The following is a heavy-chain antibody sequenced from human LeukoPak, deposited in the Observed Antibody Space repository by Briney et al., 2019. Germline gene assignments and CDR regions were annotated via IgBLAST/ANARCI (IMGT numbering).Heavy chain of an antibody. CDR2: VYDSGTT. CDR3: ARRSGWYGIDY. D-gene: IGHD6-19*01. J-gene: IGHJ4*02. V-gene: IGHV4-59*08. Sequence: SETLSLTCTVPGGSISSHYWTWIRQPPGKGLEWIGYVYDSGTTNYNPSLESRVTISFDTSKNQFSLKLSSVTATDTAVYYCARRSGWYGIDYWGQGTLVTVSS. CDR1: GGSISSHY.